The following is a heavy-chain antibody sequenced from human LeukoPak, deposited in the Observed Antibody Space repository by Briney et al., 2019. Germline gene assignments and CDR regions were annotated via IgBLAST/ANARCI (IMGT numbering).Heavy chain of an antibody. V-gene: IGHV3-23*01. J-gene: IGHJ4*02. CDR2: ISDSGAST. CDR1: GFTFSSYA. Sequence: GGSLRLSCAASGFTFSSYAMSWVRQAPGKGLEWVSSISDSGASTYYGDSVKGRFTISRDNSKNTLYLQMNSLRAEDTAVYYCAGESRESKLANYFYDSSGFSNIDYWGQGTLVTVSS. D-gene: IGHD3-22*01. CDR3: AGESRESKLANYFYDSSGFSNIDY.